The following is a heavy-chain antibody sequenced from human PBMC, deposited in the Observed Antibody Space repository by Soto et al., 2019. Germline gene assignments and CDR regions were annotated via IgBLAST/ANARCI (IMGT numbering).Heavy chain of an antibody. J-gene: IGHJ4*02. CDR2: ISSSSSTI. D-gene: IGHD6-13*01. V-gene: IGHV3-48*01. CDR3: ARELAPAAFDY. Sequence: GGSLRLSCAASGFTFSSYSMNWVRRAPGKGLEWVSYISSSSSTIYYADSVKGRFTISRDNAKNSLYLQMNSLRAEDTAVYYCARELAPAAFDYWGQGTLVTVSS. CDR1: GFTFSSYS.